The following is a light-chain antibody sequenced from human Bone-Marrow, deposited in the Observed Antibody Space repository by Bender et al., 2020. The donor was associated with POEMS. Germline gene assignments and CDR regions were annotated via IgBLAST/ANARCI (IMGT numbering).Light chain of an antibody. Sequence: QSALTQPASVSGSPGQSITISCTGTSSDVGTYNLVSWYQQHPGKAPQLMIYEVNKRPSGVSNRFSGSKSGNTASLTISGLQAEDEAHYYCCSYVRSDVIFGGGTKLTVL. CDR1: SSDVGTYNL. V-gene: IGLV2-23*02. CDR2: EVN. CDR3: CSYVRSDVI. J-gene: IGLJ2*01.